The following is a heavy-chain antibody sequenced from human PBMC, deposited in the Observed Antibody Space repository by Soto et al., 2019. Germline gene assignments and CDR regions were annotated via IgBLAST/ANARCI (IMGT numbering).Heavy chain of an antibody. CDR3: AKDRLAGKFDY. CDR1: VFTFNNYA. Sequence: PGGSLRLSCAASVFTFNNYAMNWVRQAPGKWLEWFATISATGCSTXXADSVKGRXTISRYNSKNTXYLQMXCLRVEDTAVYYCAKDRLAGKFDYWRQGTQVTVSS. V-gene: IGHV3-23*01. CDR2: ISATGCST. J-gene: IGHJ4*02.